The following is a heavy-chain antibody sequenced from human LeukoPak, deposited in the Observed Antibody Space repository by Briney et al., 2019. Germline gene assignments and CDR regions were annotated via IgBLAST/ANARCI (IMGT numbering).Heavy chain of an antibody. CDR1: GYTFTGYY. CDR3: ARDYYDSSGYPDY. J-gene: IGHJ4*02. V-gene: IGHV1-2*02. CDR2: INPNSGGT. D-gene: IGHD3-22*01. Sequence: ASVKVSCKASGYTFTGYYMHWVRQAPGQGLGWMGWINPNSGGTNYAQKFQGRVTMTRDTSISTAYMELSRLRSDDTAVYYCARDYYDSSGYPDYWGQGTLVTVSS.